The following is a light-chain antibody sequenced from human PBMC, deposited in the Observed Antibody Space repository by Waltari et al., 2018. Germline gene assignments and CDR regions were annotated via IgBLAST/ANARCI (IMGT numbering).Light chain of an antibody. J-gene: IGKJ1*01. Sequence: EIVLTQSPATLSLSPGEKATLSCRASQSVSSSLAWYQQKRGQAPSLLIYGASSKATDIPDRLSGSGSGTDFTLTISSLEPEDCAVYYCQQYTNWPRTFGQGTKVEIK. CDR2: GAS. CDR3: QQYTNWPRT. V-gene: IGKV3-15*01. CDR1: QSVSSS.